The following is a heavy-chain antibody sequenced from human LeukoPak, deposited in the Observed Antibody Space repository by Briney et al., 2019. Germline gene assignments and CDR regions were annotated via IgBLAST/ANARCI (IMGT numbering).Heavy chain of an antibody. V-gene: IGHV3-53*04. CDR2: IYSGTNT. Sequence: PGGSLRLSCAVSGFTVSSNYMSWVRQAPGKGLEWVSVIYSGTNTYYADSVKGRFTISRHNSKNTLYLQVNSLRAEDTAVYFCARGGSSGNDYSSFDIWGQGTMVTVSS. J-gene: IGHJ3*02. CDR3: ARGGSSGNDYSSFDI. D-gene: IGHD5-12*01. CDR1: GFTVSSNY.